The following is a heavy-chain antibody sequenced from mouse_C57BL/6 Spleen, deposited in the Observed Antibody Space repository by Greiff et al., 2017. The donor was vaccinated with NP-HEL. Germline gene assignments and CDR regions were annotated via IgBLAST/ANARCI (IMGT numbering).Heavy chain of an antibody. CDR1: GYTFTSYW. CDR2: IHPNSGST. CDR3: ARSLYYYGSSVWYFDV. J-gene: IGHJ1*03. V-gene: IGHV1-64*01. D-gene: IGHD1-1*01. Sequence: QVQLQQPGAELVKPGASVKLSCKASGYTFTSYWMHWVKQRPGQGLEWIGMIHPNSGSTNYNEKFKSKATLTVDKSSSTAYMQLSSLTAEDSEVYYGARSLYYYGSSVWYFDVWGTGTTVTVSS.